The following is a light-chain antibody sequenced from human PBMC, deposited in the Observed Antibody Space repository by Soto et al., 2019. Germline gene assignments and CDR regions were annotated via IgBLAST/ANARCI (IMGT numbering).Light chain of an antibody. CDR3: CSYTRSYTWV. J-gene: IGLJ3*02. Sequence: QSALTQPASVSGSPRQSITISCTGTSSDVGDGDFVSWYQQRPGNAPKLMIYKVSNRPSGVSNLFSGSKSGNTASLTISGLQAEDEADYYCCSYTRSYTWVFGGGTKVTVL. CDR1: SSDVGDGDF. CDR2: KVS. V-gene: IGLV2-14*01.